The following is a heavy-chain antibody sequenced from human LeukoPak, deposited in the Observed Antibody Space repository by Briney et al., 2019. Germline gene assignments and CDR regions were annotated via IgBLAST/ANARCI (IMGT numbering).Heavy chain of an antibody. V-gene: IGHV4-34*01. CDR1: GGSFSGHY. CDR2: INHSGST. Sequence: SETLSLTCAVYGGSFSGHYWSWIRQPPGKGLEWIGEINHSGSTNYNPSLKSRVTISVDTSKNQFSLKLSSVTAADTAAYYCARRTASRIDFWSGYSHGYYYMDVWGKGTTVTVSS. J-gene: IGHJ6*03. D-gene: IGHD3-3*01. CDR3: ARRTASRIDFWSGYSHGYYYMDV.